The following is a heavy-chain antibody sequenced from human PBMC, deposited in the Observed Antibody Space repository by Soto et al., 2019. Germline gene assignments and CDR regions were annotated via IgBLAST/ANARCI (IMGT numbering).Heavy chain of an antibody. CDR1: GYTFTSYG. CDR2: ISADNGNT. D-gene: IGHD1-26*01. CDR3: ARVVGAVGHWFDP. J-gene: IGHJ5*02. V-gene: IGHV1-18*01. Sequence: QVQLVQSGGEVKKPGASVKVSFKASGYTFTSYGISWVRQAPGQGLEWMGRISADNGNTNYAKKLQGRVTMTTDTSTSTAYVELTSLESDDTAVYYCARVVGAVGHWFDPWGDGTLVTVSS.